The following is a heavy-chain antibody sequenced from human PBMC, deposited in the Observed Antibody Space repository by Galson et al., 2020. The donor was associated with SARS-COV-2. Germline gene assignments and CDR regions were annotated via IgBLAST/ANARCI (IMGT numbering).Heavy chain of an antibody. D-gene: IGHD2-2*01. V-gene: IGHV1-69*10. CDR1: GGTFSSYA. CDR3: ASTFRGQLLSYYYYYMDV. J-gene: IGHJ6*03. CDR2: IIPILGIA. Sequence: SVKVSCKASGGTFSSYAISWVRQAPGQGLEWMGGIIPILGIANYAQKFQGRVTITADKSTSTAYMELSSLRSEDTAVYYCASTFRGQLLSYYYYYMDVWGKGTTVTVSS.